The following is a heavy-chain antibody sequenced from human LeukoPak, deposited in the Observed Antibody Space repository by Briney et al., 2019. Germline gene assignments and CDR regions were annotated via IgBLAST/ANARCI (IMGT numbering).Heavy chain of an antibody. D-gene: IGHD3-3*01. CDR2: ISSSSSYI. J-gene: IGHJ6*03. V-gene: IGHV3-21*01. CDR3: ARDGATYYDFWSGYYPGYYYYMDV. Sequence: PGGSLRLSCAASGFTFSSYSMNWVRQAPGKGLEWVSSISSSSSYIYYADSVMGRFTISRDNAKNSLYLQMNSLRAEDTAVYYCARDGATYYDFWSGYYPGYYYYMDVWGKGTTVTVSS. CDR1: GFTFSSYS.